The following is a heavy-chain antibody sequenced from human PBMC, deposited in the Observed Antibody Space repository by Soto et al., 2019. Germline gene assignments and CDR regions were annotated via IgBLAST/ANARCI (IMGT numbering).Heavy chain of an antibody. CDR3: AKDAAGLVRHFDY. CDR2: ISYDGSNK. D-gene: IGHD3-16*01. CDR1: GFTFSSYG. V-gene: IGHV3-30*18. J-gene: IGHJ4*02. Sequence: GGSLRLSCATSGFTFSSYGMHWVRQAPGKGLEWVAVISYDGSNKYYADSVEGRFTISRDNSKNTLYLQMNSLRAEDTAVYYCAKDAAGLVRHFDYWGQGTLVTVSS.